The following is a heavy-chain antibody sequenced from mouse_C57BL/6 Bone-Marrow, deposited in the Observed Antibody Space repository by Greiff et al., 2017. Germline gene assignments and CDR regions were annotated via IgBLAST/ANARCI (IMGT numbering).Heavy chain of an antibody. J-gene: IGHJ2*01. CDR3: ARWTPYDYDNY. CDR2: IEPSDSYT. Sequence: QVQLQQPGAELVMPGASVKLSCKASGYTFTSYWMHWVKQRPGQGLEWIGEIEPSDSYTNYNQKFKGKATLTVDKSSRTAYMQLISLTSEDSAVYYCARWTPYDYDNYWGQGTTLTVSS. CDR1: GYTFTSYW. D-gene: IGHD2-4*01. V-gene: IGHV1-69*01.